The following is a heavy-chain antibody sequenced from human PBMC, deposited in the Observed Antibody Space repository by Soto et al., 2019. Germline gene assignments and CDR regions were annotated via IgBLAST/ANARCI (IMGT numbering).Heavy chain of an antibody. CDR3: VKDLRYEDIVATISGGWSGFDY. Sequence: GGSLRLSCSASGFTFSSYAMHWVRQAPGKGLEYVSAISSNGGSTYYADSVKGRFTISRDNSKNTLYLQMSSLRAEDTAVYYCVKDLRYEDIVATISGGWSGFDYWGQGTLVTVSS. CDR1: GFTFSSYA. CDR2: ISSNGGST. D-gene: IGHD5-12*01. J-gene: IGHJ4*02. V-gene: IGHV3-64D*08.